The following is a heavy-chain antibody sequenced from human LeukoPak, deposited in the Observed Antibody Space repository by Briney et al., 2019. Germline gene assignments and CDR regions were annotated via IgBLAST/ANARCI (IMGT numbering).Heavy chain of an antibody. CDR1: GHTFTSYG. CDR2: ISAYNGNT. D-gene: IGHD2-21*02. J-gene: IGHJ6*02. Sequence: ASVKVSCKASGHTFTSYGISWVRQAPGQGLEWMGWISAYNGNTNYAQKLQGRVTMTTDTSTSTAYMELRSLRSDDTAVYYCARDRTYCGGDCYSYGMDVWGQGTTVTVSS. V-gene: IGHV1-18*01. CDR3: ARDRTYCGGDCYSYGMDV.